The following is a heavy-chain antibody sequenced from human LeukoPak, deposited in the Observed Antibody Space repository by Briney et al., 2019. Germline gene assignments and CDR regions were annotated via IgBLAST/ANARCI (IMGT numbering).Heavy chain of an antibody. Sequence: ASVKVSCKASGYTFTSYGISWVRQAPGQGLEWMGWISAYNGSTNYAQKLQGRVTMTTDTSTRTAYMELRRLRSDDTAVYYCARYYYGSGSYYEGEWFDLWGQGTLVSVSS. CDR1: GYTFTSYG. CDR2: ISAYNGST. J-gene: IGHJ5*02. V-gene: IGHV1-18*01. D-gene: IGHD3-10*01. CDR3: ARYYYGSGSYYEGEWFDL.